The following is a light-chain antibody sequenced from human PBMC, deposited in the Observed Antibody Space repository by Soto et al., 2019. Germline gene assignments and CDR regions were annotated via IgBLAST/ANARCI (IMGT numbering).Light chain of an antibody. V-gene: IGKV1-12*01. J-gene: IGKJ3*01. CDR1: QGISRW. Sequence: DIQMTQSPSTLSASVGDRITITCRANQGISRWLAWYQQKPGRATKLLIYAASNLQTGVPSRFSGSGSGTDFALTITSLQAEDFATYHCQQAYNFPFTFGPGTKVDIK. CDR2: AAS. CDR3: QQAYNFPFT.